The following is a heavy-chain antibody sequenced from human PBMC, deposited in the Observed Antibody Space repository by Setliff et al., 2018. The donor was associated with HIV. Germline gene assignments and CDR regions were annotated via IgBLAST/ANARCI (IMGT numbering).Heavy chain of an antibody. CDR1: GVSINRTDHY. J-gene: IGHJ5*02. CDR3: ARVPVXGANWFDP. Sequence: TLSLTCSVSGVSINRTDHYWGWIRQSPGKSLEWIGSVSQSGSTYYNPSLKSRITISVDRSKNLFSLKLISVTAADQGVYYCARVPVXGANWFDPWGLGTLVTVSS. CDR2: VSQSGST. V-gene: IGHV4-39*01.